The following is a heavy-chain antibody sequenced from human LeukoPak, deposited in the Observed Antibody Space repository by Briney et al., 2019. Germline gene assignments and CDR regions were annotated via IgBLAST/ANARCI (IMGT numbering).Heavy chain of an antibody. J-gene: IGHJ6*03. D-gene: IGHD6-19*01. Sequence: KPSETLSLTCAVYGGSFSGYYWSWIRQPPGKGLEWIGEMNHSGSTNYNPSLKSRVTISVDTSKNQFSLKLSSVTAADTAVYYCARGVQKYSSGWYPTYYYMDVWGKGTTVTVSS. CDR1: GGSFSGYY. CDR3: ARGVQKYSSGWYPTYYYMDV. CDR2: MNHSGST. V-gene: IGHV4-34*01.